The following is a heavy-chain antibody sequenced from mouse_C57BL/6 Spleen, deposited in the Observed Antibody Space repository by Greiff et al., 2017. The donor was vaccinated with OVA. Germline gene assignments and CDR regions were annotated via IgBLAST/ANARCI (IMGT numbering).Heavy chain of an antibody. J-gene: IGHJ1*03. CDR1: GFTFSDYG. D-gene: IGHD2-4*01. V-gene: IGHV5-17*01. CDR2: ISSGSSTI. CDR3: ARRDYDEVLYFDV. Sequence: DVMLVESGGGLVKPGGSLKLSCAASGFTFSDYGMHWVRQAPEKGLEWVAYISSGSSTIYYADTVKGRFTISRDNAKNTLFLQMTSLRSEDTAMYYCARRDYDEVLYFDVWGTGTTVTVSS.